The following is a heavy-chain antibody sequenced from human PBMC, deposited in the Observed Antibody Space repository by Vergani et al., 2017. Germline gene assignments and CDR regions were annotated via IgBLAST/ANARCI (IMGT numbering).Heavy chain of an antibody. J-gene: IGHJ4*02. V-gene: IGHV1-2*02. CDR2: INPNSGGT. CDR3: ARDATYYYDSSGYYLSGDFDY. CDR1: GYTFTGYY. Sequence: VQLVQSGAEVKKPGASVKVSCKASGYTFTGYYMHWVRQAPGQGLEWMGWINPNSGGTNYAQKFQGRVTMTRDTSISTAYMERSRLRSDDTGVYYCARDATYYYDSSGYYLSGDFDYWGQGTLVTVSS. D-gene: IGHD3-22*01.